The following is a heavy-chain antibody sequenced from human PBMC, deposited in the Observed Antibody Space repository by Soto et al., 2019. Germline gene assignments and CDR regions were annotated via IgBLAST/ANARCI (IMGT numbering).Heavy chain of an antibody. CDR2: IYWDDDK. CDR3: AYSGVGVWGNGYGCFDS. J-gene: IGHJ4*02. V-gene: IGHV2-5*02. Sequence: QITLKESGPTLVKPTQTLTLTCTFSGFSLSTSGVGVGWIRQPPGKALEWLALIYWDDDKRYSPSLKRRVTIAKGPSKNQVVLTMTNKDPVDTAPYYCAYSGVGVWGNGYGCFDSWGQGALVTVSA. CDR1: GFSLSTSGVG. D-gene: IGHD5-18*01.